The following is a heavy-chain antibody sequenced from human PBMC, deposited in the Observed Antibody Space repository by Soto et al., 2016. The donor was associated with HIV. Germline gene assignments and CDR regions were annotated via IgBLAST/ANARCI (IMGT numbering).Heavy chain of an antibody. V-gene: IGHV3-33*01. Sequence: VQLVESGGGVVQPGRSLRLSCAASGFTFSSYGMHWVRQAPGKGLEWVAVIWYDGSNKYYADSVKGRFTIPRDNSKNTLYLQMNSLRAEDMAVYYCARDRYYYASGSGPPGDYWGQGTLVTVSS. CDR3: ARDRYYYASGSGPPGDY. CDR1: GFTFSSYG. CDR2: IWYDGSNK. J-gene: IGHJ4*02. D-gene: IGHD3-10*01.